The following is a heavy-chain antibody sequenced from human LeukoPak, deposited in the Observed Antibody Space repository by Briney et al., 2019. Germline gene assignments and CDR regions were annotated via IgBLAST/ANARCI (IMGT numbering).Heavy chain of an antibody. CDR1: GFTFSSYG. CDR2: ISYDGSNK. CDR3: ARSYSAAFDI. J-gene: IGHJ3*02. Sequence: GVSLRLSCAASGFTFSSYGMHWVRQAPGKGLEWVAVISYDGSNKYYADSVKGRFTISRDNSKNTLYLQMNSLRAEDTAVYYCARSYSAAFDIWGQGTMVTVSS. V-gene: IGHV3-30*03. D-gene: IGHD1-26*01.